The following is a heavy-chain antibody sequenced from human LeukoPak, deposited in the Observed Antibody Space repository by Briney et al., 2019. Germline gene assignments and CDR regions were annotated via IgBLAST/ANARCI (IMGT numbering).Heavy chain of an antibody. CDR2: ISTTI. CDR1: EFSFSSYS. D-gene: IGHD6-6*01. J-gene: IGHJ3*02. CDR3: VRDSSYAFDI. V-gene: IGHV3-48*02. Sequence: GGSLRLSCAASEFSFSSYSMNWVRQAPGKGLEWVSYISTTIYYADSVKGRFTISRDNAKNSLSLQMNSLRDEDTAVYYCVRDSSYAFDIWGQGTMVTVSS.